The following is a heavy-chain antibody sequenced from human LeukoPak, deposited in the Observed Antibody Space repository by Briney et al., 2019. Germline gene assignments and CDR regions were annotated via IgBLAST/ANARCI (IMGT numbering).Heavy chain of an antibody. V-gene: IGHV3-23*01. J-gene: IGHJ3*01. CDR3: VVVVEPPDSDGFDV. Sequence: GGSLRLSCAASGFIFGHYAMSWVRQAPGKGLEWVAAISGDHATYDSDSLRGRFTISRDNARNTLSLQMNSLTIEDTAVYYCVVVVEPPDSDGFDVWGQGTMITVSS. D-gene: IGHD1-14*01. CDR2: ISGDHAT. CDR1: GFIFGHYA.